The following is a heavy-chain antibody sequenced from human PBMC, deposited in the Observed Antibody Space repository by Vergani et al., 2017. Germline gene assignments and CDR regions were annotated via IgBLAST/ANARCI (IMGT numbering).Heavy chain of an antibody. Sequence: QVQLVQSGSELKKPGASVKVSCKASGYTFTSYAMNWVRQAPGQGLEWMGWINTNNGNPTYAQGFTGRCVFSLDTSVSTAYLQISSLKAEETAVYFCARDATQEYSAYDTHGGVDPCDQGILVTVSS. J-gene: IGHJ5*01. CDR2: INTNNGNP. CDR3: ARDATQEYSAYDTHGGVDP. V-gene: IGHV7-4-1*02. CDR1: GYTFTSYA. D-gene: IGHD5-12*01.